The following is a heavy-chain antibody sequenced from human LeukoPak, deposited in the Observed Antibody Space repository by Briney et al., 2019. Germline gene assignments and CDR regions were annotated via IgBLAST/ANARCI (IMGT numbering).Heavy chain of an antibody. CDR2: ISYDGSNK. Sequence: GRSLRLSCAAPGFTFSSYGMHWVRQAPGKGLEWVAVISYDGSNKYYADSVKGRFTISRDNSKNTLYLQMNSLRAEDTAVYYCAKDRATRVWYYLDYWGQGTLVTVSS. D-gene: IGHD2-15*01. CDR1: GFTFSSYG. J-gene: IGHJ4*02. V-gene: IGHV3-30*18. CDR3: AKDRATRVWYYLDY.